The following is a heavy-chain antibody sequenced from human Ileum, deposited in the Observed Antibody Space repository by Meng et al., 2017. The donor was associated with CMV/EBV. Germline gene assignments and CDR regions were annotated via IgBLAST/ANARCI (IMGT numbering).Heavy chain of an antibody. CDR1: GFIFIDYY. D-gene: IGHD4-11*01. V-gene: IGHV1-2*02. J-gene: IGHJ4*02. Sequence: KTSGFIFIDYYIHWVRQAPGQGLEWMAYINLNNGDTRYSEKFQGRVTVTRDTSITTGYMDLYRLTSDDTALYYCARDSKEVGTYFDFWGQGTLVTVSS. CDR2: INLNNGDT. CDR3: ARDSKEVGTYFDF.